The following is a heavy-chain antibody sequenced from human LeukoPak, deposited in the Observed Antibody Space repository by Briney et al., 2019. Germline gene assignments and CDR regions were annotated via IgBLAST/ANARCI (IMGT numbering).Heavy chain of an antibody. V-gene: IGHV3-48*03. D-gene: IGHD6-13*01. CDR2: ISSSGITI. CDR1: GFTFRNHD. CDR3: ARGGGSSWCLDC. J-gene: IGHJ4*02. Sequence: GGSLRLSCAASGFTFRNHDLNWVRQAPGKGLEWVSYISSSGITIYYADSVKGRFTISRDNAKNSLYLQMNSLRVEDTAVYYCARGGGSSWCLDCWGQGTLVTVSS.